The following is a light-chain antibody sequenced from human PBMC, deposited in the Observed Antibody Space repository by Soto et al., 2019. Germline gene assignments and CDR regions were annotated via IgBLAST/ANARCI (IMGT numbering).Light chain of an antibody. CDR1: QSLSGN. CDR3: QQYSKWPPWT. V-gene: IGKV3-15*01. J-gene: IGKJ1*01. CDR2: RAS. Sequence: EIVMTQSPATLAGSPGETVTLSCRASQSLSGNLAWYQQKPGQAPRLLIFRASTRATGVPARFSGRGSGTELPLTISGLQSEDVAVYYCQQYSKWPPWTCGPGTKVEI.